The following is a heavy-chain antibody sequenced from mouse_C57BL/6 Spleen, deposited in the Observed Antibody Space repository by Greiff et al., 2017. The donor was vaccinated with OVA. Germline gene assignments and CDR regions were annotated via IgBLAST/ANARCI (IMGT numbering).Heavy chain of an antibody. CDR1: GYTFTDYE. Sequence: VQLQQSGAELVRPGASVTLSCKASGYTFTDYEMHWVKQTPVHGLEWIGAIDPETGGTAYNQKFKGKAILTADKSSSTAYMELRSLTSEDSAVYYCTGYGGGYYAMDYWGQGTSVTVSS. CDR2: IDPETGGT. J-gene: IGHJ4*01. D-gene: IGHD1-1*02. CDR3: TGYGGGYYAMDY. V-gene: IGHV1-15*01.